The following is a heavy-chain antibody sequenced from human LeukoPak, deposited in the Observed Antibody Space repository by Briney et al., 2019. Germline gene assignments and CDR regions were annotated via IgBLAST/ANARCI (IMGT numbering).Heavy chain of an antibody. CDR2: FSYSGTA. J-gene: IGHJ5*02. CDR1: GGSITSSSYY. V-gene: IGHV4-39*01. CDR3: ASSLEAVANWFDP. D-gene: IGHD6-19*01. Sequence: PSETLSLTCTVSGGSITSSSYYWGWIRQPPGKGLEWIGSFSYSGTAYFNPSLESRVTMSVDTSNNQVSLNVSSVTAADTAVYYCASSLEAVANWFDPWGQGTLVTVSS.